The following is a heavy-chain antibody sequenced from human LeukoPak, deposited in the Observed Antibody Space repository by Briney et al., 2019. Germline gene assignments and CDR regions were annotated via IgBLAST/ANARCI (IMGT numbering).Heavy chain of an antibody. Sequence: LGGSLRLSCAASGFTFSSYTMNWVRQAPGKGLEWASSISGTSSYIFYADSVRGRFTISRDNAKNSLYLQMNSLRAEDTAVYYCARDSGPGETFSYYYGMDVWGQGTTVTVSS. CDR2: ISGTSSYI. CDR3: ARDSGPGETFSYYYGMDV. V-gene: IGHV3-21*06. CDR1: GFTFSSYT. J-gene: IGHJ6*02. D-gene: IGHD3-10*01.